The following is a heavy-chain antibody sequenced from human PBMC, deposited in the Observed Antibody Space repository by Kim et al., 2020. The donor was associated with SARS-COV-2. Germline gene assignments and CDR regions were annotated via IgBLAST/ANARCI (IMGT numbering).Heavy chain of an antibody. CDR3: ARGGGYSYGAIDY. Sequence: YTPSLKSRITIAVDTSKNQFSQKLSSVTAADTAVYYCARGGGYSYGAIDYWGQGTLVTVSS. V-gene: IGHV4-34*01. D-gene: IGHD5-18*01. J-gene: IGHJ4*02.